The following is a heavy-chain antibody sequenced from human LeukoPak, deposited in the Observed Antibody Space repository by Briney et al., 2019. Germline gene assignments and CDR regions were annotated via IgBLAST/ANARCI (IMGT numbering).Heavy chain of an antibody. Sequence: GGSLRLSCAASVCTFSSYGMHWVRQGPGKGRVWVSRINRDGRTTNYACSVKGRLTISRDSAKNTLYLQMNSLRAEDKAVYYCVRVDGGYWGQGTLVTVSS. V-gene: IGHV3-74*01. D-gene: IGHD3-16*01. J-gene: IGHJ4*02. CDR3: VRVDGGY. CDR1: VCTFSSYG. CDR2: INRDGRTT.